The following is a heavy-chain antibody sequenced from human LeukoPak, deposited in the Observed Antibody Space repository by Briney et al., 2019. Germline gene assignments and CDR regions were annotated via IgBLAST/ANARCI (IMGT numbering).Heavy chain of an antibody. CDR2: IRYDGSSK. V-gene: IGHV3-30*02. D-gene: IGHD6-13*01. CDR1: GFIFSSYG. Sequence: GGSLRLSCAASGFIFSSYGMYWVRQAPGKGPEWLSFIRYDGSSKYYADSVKGRFTISRDNSNNTLYLQLSSLRVEDTAMYYCVKERGYRSSWRLEYWGRGTLVTVSS. J-gene: IGHJ4*02. CDR3: VKERGYRSSWRLEY.